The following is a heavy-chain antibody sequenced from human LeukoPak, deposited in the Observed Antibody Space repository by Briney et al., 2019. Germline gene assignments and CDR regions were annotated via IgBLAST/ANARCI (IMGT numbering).Heavy chain of an antibody. CDR3: ARQTGDNAFDI. D-gene: IGHD7-27*01. J-gene: IGHJ3*02. CDR1: GYSFSTYW. V-gene: IGHV5-51*01. CDR2: IYPGDSDT. Sequence: GESLKISCKGSGYSFSTYWIGWVRQMPGKGLEWMGIIYPGDSDTRYSPSFQGQVTISADKSITTAYLQWNSLKASDTAMYYCARQTGDNAFDIWGRGTMVTVSS.